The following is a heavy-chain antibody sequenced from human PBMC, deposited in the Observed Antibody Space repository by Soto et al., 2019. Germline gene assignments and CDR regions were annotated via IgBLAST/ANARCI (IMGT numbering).Heavy chain of an antibody. J-gene: IGHJ5*02. CDR1: GFTFSSYA. D-gene: IGHD2-2*01. CDR2: ISSNGGST. CDR3: VKGRYCSSTSCYPWFDP. V-gene: IGHV3-64D*06. Sequence: PGGSLRLSCSASGFTFSSYAMHWVRQAPGKGLEYVSAISSNGGSTYYADSVKGRFTISRDNSKNTLYLQMSSLRAEDTAVYYCVKGRYCSSTSCYPWFDPWGQGTLVTVSS.